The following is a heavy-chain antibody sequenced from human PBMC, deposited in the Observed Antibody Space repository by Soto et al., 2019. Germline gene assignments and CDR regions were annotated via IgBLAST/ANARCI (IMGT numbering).Heavy chain of an antibody. V-gene: IGHV3-30*03. Sequence: GGSLRLSCAASGFTFSSYGMHWVRQAPGKGLEWVAVISYDGSNKYYADSVKGRFTISRDNSKNTLYLQMNSLRAEDTAVYYCAESAYGDYDGSFDYWGQGTLVTVSS. CDR1: GFTFSSYG. CDR3: AESAYGDYDGSFDY. J-gene: IGHJ4*02. CDR2: ISYDGSNK. D-gene: IGHD4-17*01.